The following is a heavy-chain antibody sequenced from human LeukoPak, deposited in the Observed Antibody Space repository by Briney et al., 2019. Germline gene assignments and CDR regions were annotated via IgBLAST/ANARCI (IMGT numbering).Heavy chain of an antibody. CDR3: VYGDYLYYFDY. V-gene: IGHV1-69*05. CDR1: GGTFSSYA. D-gene: IGHD4-17*01. Sequence: SVKVSCKASGGTFSSYAISWVRQAPGQGLEWMGRIIPIFGTANYAQKFQGRVTITTDESTSTAYMELSSLRSEDTAVYYCVYGDYLYYFDYWGQGTLVTVSS. J-gene: IGHJ4*02. CDR2: IIPIFGTA.